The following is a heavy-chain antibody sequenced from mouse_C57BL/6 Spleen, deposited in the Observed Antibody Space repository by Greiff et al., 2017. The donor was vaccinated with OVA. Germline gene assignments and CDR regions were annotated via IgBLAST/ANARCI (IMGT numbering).Heavy chain of an antibody. D-gene: IGHD1-1*01. Sequence: QVQLKESGPGLVQPSQSLSITCTVSGFSLTSYGVHWVRQSPGKGLEWLGVIWSGGSTDYNAAFISRLSISKDNSKSQVFFKMNSLQADDTAIYYCARNEGYYYGSSGYFDYWGQGTTLTVSS. CDR3: ARNEGYYYGSSGYFDY. CDR2: IWSGGST. CDR1: GFSLTSYG. J-gene: IGHJ2*01. V-gene: IGHV2-2*01.